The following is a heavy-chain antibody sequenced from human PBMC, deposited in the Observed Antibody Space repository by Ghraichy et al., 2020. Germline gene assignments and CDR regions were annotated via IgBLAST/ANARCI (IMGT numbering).Heavy chain of an antibody. CDR3: ARLEGYYYDSGGFSYY. CDR1: GGSISSSSYY. V-gene: IGHV4-39*01. CDR2: IYYSGNT. D-gene: IGHD3-22*01. Sequence: SETLSLTCTVSGGSISSSSYYWGWIRQPPGKGLEWIWSIYYSGNTYYNPSLKSRVTISIDTSKNQFSLKLSSVTAADTAVYYCARLEGYYYDSGGFSYYWGQGALVTVSS. J-gene: IGHJ4*02.